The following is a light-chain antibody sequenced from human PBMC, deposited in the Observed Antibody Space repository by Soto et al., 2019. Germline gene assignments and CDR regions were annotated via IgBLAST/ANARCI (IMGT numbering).Light chain of an antibody. CDR2: DAF. Sequence: EIVLTQSPGTLSLSPGESATLSCRASRSLHSGQLAWYQQKVGRAPRLLIHDAFMRATGIPDRFSGSGSGTDFTLTIARLEPEDFAVYYCQQYGDSPRTFGQGTRLETK. CDR3: QQYGDSPRT. V-gene: IGKV3-20*01. J-gene: IGKJ5*01. CDR1: RSLHSGQ.